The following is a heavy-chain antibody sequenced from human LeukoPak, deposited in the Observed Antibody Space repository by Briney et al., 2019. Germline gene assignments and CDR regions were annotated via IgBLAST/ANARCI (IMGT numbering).Heavy chain of an antibody. CDR1: GYTFTSYD. Sequence: GASVKVSCKASGYTFTSYDINWVRQATGQGLEWMGWMNPNSGNTGYAQKFQGRVTMTRNTSISTAYMELSSPRSEDTAVYYCARDPDIYYYYYMDVWGKGTTVTVSS. CDR3: ARDPDIYYYYYMDV. J-gene: IGHJ6*03. D-gene: IGHD3-9*01. V-gene: IGHV1-8*01. CDR2: MNPNSGNT.